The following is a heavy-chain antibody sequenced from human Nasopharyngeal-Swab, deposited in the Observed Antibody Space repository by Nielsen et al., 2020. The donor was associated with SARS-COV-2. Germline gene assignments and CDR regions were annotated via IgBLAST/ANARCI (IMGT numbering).Heavy chain of an antibody. D-gene: IGHD3-16*02. V-gene: IGHV3-7*03. Sequence: GESLKISCAASGLSFSTYWMTWVRQAPGKGLEWVANIKQDGSEKYYVDSVTGRFTVSRDNPKNLLYLQVNSLRAEDTAVYYCARQGVFVPAYFHQYYMDVWGKGTTVTVSS. CDR3: ARQGVFVPAYFHQYYMDV. CDR1: GLSFSTYW. J-gene: IGHJ6*03. CDR2: IKQDGSEK.